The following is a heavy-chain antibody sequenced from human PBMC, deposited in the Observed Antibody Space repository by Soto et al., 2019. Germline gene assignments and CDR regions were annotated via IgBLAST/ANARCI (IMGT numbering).Heavy chain of an antibody. V-gene: IGHV4-61*01. CDR1: GGSVISGSYC. CDR2: IYYSGST. Sequence: SETLSLTCTVSGGSVISGSYCLIWIRQPPWKGLELIGYIYYSGSTNYNPSLKSRVTISVDTSKNQFSLKLSSVTAADTAVYYCARELYYYDSSGYYYGAGWFDPWGQGTLVTVSS. J-gene: IGHJ5*02. D-gene: IGHD3-22*01. CDR3: ARELYYYDSSGYYYGAGWFDP.